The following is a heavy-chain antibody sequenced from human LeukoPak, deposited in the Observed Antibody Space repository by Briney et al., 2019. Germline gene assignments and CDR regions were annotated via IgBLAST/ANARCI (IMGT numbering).Heavy chain of an antibody. CDR1: GFTFSTYN. CDR2: ISSSSNYI. J-gene: IGHJ3*02. CDR3: ARDVGASAPDAFDI. D-gene: IGHD1-26*01. V-gene: IGHV3-21*01. Sequence: GGSLRLSCAASGFTFSTYNMYWVRQAPGKGLEWVSSISSSSNYIYYADSVKGRFTISRDNAKNSLYLQMNSLRAEDTDVYYCARDVGASAPDAFDIWGQGTMVTVSS.